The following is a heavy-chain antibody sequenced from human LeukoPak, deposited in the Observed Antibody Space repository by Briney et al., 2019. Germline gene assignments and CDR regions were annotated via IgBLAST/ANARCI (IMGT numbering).Heavy chain of an antibody. D-gene: IGHD5-12*01. J-gene: IGHJ4*02. CDR3: ARGRFSIVATRYYDY. CDR1: GGSFSGYY. Sequence: SGTLSLTCAVYGGSFSGYYWSWIRQPPGKGLEWIGEINHSGSTNYNPSLKSRVTISVDTSKNQFSLKLSSVTAADTAVYYCARGRFSIVATRYYDYWGQGTLVTVSS. CDR2: INHSGST. V-gene: IGHV4-34*01.